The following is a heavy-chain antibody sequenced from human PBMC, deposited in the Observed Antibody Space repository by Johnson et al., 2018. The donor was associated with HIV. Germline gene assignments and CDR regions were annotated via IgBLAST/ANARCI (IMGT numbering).Heavy chain of an antibody. D-gene: IGHD5-18*01. CDR2: IYSGGST. J-gene: IGHJ3*02. CDR3: GRVTHIQRWANDAFDI. Sequence: VQLVESGGGLVQPGGSLRLSCAASGFTFSSYDMHWVRQAPGKGLEWVSVIYSGGSTYYADSVRDRFTISRDNSRNTLYLQMRNMSVDDTGIYYCGRVTHIQRWANDAFDIWGQGTMVTVSS. V-gene: IGHV3-66*01. CDR1: GFTFSSYD.